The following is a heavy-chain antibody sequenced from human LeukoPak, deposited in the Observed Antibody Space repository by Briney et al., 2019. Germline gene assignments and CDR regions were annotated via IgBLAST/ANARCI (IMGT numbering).Heavy chain of an antibody. V-gene: IGHV3-43D*03. D-gene: IGHD6-19*01. Sequence: GGSLRLSCAASGFTFDDYSMHWVRQAPGKGLEWVALINWGGDGATYADSVKGRFIISRDDSTNSVYLQMESLRTEDTGLYYCARDPASGSYYMDAWDKGTMVTVSS. CDR1: GFTFDDYS. CDR3: ARDPASGSYYMDA. J-gene: IGHJ6*03. CDR2: INWGGDGA.